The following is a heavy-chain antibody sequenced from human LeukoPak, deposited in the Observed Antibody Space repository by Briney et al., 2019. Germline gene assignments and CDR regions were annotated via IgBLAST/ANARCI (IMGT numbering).Heavy chain of an antibody. V-gene: IGHV3-21*01. CDR1: GFTFSSYS. J-gene: IGHJ4*02. D-gene: IGHD3-22*01. Sequence: KSGGSLRLSCAASGFTFSSYSMNWVRQAPGKGLEWVSSISSTSSYIYYADSVKGRFTISRDNAKNSLYLQMNIQRAEDTAVYYCARDLAPYYYDSSGYYSGPFDYWGQGTLVTVSS. CDR3: ARDLAPYYYDSSGYYSGPFDY. CDR2: ISSTSSYI.